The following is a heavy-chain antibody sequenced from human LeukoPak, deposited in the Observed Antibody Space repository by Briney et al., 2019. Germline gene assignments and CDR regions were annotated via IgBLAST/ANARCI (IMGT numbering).Heavy chain of an antibody. Sequence: PGGSLRLSCAASGFTVSSNYMSWVRQAPGKGLEWVSVMYSGGSTYYADSVKGRFTISRDNSKNTLYLQMNSLRAEDTAVYYCARNRILTPLSAYWGQGTLVTVSS. CDR3: ARNRILTPLSAY. CDR1: GFTVSSNY. CDR2: MYSGGST. V-gene: IGHV3-66*01. J-gene: IGHJ4*02. D-gene: IGHD3-16*02.